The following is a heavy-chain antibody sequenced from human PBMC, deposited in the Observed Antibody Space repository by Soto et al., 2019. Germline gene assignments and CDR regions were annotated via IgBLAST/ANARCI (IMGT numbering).Heavy chain of an antibody. V-gene: IGHV3-13*01. CDR2: IGTAGDT. Sequence: EVQLVESGGGLVQPGGSLRLSCAASGFTFSSYDMHWVRQATGKGLEWVSAIGTAGDTYYPGSVKGRFTISRENAKNSLCLQMNSLRAGDTAVYYCARERGGYDGDAFDIWGQGTMVTVSS. J-gene: IGHJ3*02. CDR1: GFTFSSYD. CDR3: ARERGGYDGDAFDI. D-gene: IGHD5-12*01.